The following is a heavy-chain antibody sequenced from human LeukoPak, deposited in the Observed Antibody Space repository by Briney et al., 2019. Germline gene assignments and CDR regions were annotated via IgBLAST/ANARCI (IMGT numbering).Heavy chain of an antibody. CDR1: GFTFSSYA. Sequence: GGSLRLSCAASGFTFSSYAMSWVRQAPGKGLEWVSAISGSGGSTYYADSVKGRFTISRDNSKNTLYLRMNSLRAEDTAVYYCAKDRRYSYGCDYWGQGTLVTVSS. CDR3: AKDRRYSYGCDY. V-gene: IGHV3-23*01. J-gene: IGHJ4*02. D-gene: IGHD5-18*01. CDR2: ISGSGGST.